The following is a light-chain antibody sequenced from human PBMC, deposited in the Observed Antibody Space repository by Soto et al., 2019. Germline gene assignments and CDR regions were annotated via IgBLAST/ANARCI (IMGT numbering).Light chain of an antibody. CDR1: QSVSSGH. Sequence: IVLTQSPCTLSLSPGERASLSCRASQSVSSGHLAWYQQKPGQAPRLLIYGASSRATGIPDRFSGSGSGTDFTLTISRLEPEDFAVYYCQQYGSSPPITFGQGTRLAIK. CDR3: QQYGSSPPIT. V-gene: IGKV3-20*01. CDR2: GAS. J-gene: IGKJ5*01.